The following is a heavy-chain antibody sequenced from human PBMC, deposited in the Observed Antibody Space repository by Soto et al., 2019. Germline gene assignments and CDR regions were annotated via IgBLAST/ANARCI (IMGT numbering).Heavy chain of an antibody. CDR2: RWYDGSNK. Sequence: GGSLRLSCAASGFTFSSYGMHWVRQAPGKGLEWVGVRWYDGSNKYYADSVKGRFTISRDNSKNTLYLQMNSLRAEDTAVYYCARCDGRSCYYFCYRGQGTLVIVSA. D-gene: IGHD2-15*01. CDR1: GFTFSSYG. CDR3: ARCDGRSCYYFCY. J-gene: IGHJ4*02. V-gene: IGHV3-33*01.